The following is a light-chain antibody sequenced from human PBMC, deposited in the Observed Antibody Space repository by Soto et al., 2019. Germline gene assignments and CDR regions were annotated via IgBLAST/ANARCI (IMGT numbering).Light chain of an antibody. CDR3: QQYNSYSQT. V-gene: IGKV1-12*01. CDR2: AAS. Sequence: DIRMTQSPSSVSSAVGDTVAIICRASQGASNWLAWDQQKPGKAPKLLIYAASTLQIGVPSRFSGSGSGTEFTLTISSLQPDDFATYYCQQYNSYSQTFGQGTKVDIK. CDR1: QGASNW. J-gene: IGKJ1*01.